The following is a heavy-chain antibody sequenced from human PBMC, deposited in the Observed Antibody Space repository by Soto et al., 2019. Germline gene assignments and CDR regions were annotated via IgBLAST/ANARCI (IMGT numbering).Heavy chain of an antibody. CDR3: ARQGSTGAMYFYGMSV. CDR2: IYPDDSDT. V-gene: IGHV5-51*01. D-gene: IGHD2-2*01. CDR1: GYSFSSYW. Sequence: GESLKISCKGSGYSFSSYWIAWVRHMPGKGLEWMGTIYPDDSDTRYSPSFEGQVYISAEKSISTAYLQWSSLKASDTAIYYCARQGSTGAMYFYGMSVWGQGTTVTVSS. J-gene: IGHJ6*02.